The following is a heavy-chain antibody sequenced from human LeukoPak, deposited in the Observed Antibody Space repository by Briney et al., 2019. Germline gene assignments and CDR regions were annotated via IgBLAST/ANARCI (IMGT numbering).Heavy chain of an antibody. V-gene: IGHV3-30*02. CDR1: GFTFSSYG. D-gene: IGHD6-19*01. CDR3: AKDVSRSIAVTLGY. J-gene: IGHJ4*02. CDR2: IRYDGSNK. Sequence: GGSLRLSCAASGFTFSSYGMHWVRQAPGKGLEWVAFIRYDGSNKYYADSVKGRFTISRDNSKNTLYLQMNSLRAEDTAVYYCAKDVSRSIAVTLGYWGQGTLVTVSS.